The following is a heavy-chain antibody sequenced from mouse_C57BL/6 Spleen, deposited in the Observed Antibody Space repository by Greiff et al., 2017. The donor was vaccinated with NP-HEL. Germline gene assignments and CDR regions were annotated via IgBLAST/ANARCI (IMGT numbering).Heavy chain of an antibody. CDR2: ISSGSSTI. CDR1: GFTFSDYG. CDR3: ARMVTGAMDY. V-gene: IGHV5-17*01. J-gene: IGHJ4*01. D-gene: IGHD2-2*01. Sequence: EVKVVESGGGLVKPGGSLKLSCAASGFTFSDYGMHWVRRAPEKGLEWVAYISSGSSTIYYADTVKGRFTISRDNAKNTLFLQMTSLRSEDTAMYYCARMVTGAMDYWGQGTSVTVSS.